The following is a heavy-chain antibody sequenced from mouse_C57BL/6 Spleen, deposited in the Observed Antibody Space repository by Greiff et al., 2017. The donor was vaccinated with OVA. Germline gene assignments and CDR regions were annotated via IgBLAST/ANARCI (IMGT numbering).Heavy chain of an antibody. CDR1: GYTFTSYW. D-gene: IGHD2-14*01. Sequence: VQLQQPGAELVKPGASVKLSCKASGYTFTSYWMHWVKQRPGQGLEWIGMIHPNSGSTNYNEKSKSKATLTVDKSSSTAYMQLSSLTSEDSAVYYCARSRYPDAMDYWGQGTSVTVSS. CDR3: ARSRYPDAMDY. V-gene: IGHV1-64*01. J-gene: IGHJ4*01. CDR2: IHPNSGST.